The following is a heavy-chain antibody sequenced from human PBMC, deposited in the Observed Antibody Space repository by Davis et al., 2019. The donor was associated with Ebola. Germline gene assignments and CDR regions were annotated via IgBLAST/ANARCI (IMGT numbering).Heavy chain of an antibody. D-gene: IGHD5-24*01. CDR2: IKTDGSEI. Sequence: GESLKISCAASGFTFSNFAMHWVRQAPGKGLEWVTSIKTDGSEIHCVDSLKGRFTISRDNVKNSLYLQMNSLRAEDTAVYYCVRDWPHNWGQGTLVTVSS. CDR1: GFTFSNFA. CDR3: VRDWPHN. V-gene: IGHV3-7*01. J-gene: IGHJ4*02.